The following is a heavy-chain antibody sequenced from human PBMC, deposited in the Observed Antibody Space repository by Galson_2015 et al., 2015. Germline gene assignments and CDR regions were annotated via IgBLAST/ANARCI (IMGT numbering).Heavy chain of an antibody. CDR3: ARVVARAIYYYYYGMDV. V-gene: IGHV1-3*01. Sequence: SVKVSCKASGYTFTSYAMHWVRQAPGQRLEWVGWINAGDGNTKYSQKFQGRVTITRDTSASTAYMELSSLRSEDTAVYYCARVVARAIYYYYYGMDVWGQGTTVTVSS. CDR1: GYTFTSYA. CDR2: INAGDGNT. J-gene: IGHJ6*02.